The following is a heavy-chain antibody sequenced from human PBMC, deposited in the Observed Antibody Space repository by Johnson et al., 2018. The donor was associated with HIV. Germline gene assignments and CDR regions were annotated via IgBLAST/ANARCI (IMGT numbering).Heavy chain of an antibody. D-gene: IGHD4-17*01. V-gene: IGHV3-11*04. CDR2: ISSGGRTI. CDR1: GFKFSDYH. Sequence: QVQLVESGGGLVQPGRSLRLSCAASGFKFSDYHMSWIRQAPGKGLEWVSYISSGGRTIYYADSVKGRFTISRDNAKNSLYLQMNSLRVEDTAVYYCARVLGDDAYHIWGQGTMVTVSS. J-gene: IGHJ3*02. CDR3: ARVLGDDAYHI.